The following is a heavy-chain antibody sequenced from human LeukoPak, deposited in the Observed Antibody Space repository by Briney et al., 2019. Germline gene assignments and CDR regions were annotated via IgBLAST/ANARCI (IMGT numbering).Heavy chain of an antibody. Sequence: PGGSLRLSCAASGFTFSSHGMHWVRQPPGKGLEWVAAISFDGNSKWYADSVKGRFTISRDNSKNTLYLQLNSLRPEDTAVYYCARDNSGNYSWDYWGQGTLVTVSS. V-gene: IGHV3-30-3*01. CDR2: ISFDGNSK. J-gene: IGHJ4*02. CDR3: ARDNSGNYSWDY. D-gene: IGHD1-26*01. CDR1: GFTFSSHG.